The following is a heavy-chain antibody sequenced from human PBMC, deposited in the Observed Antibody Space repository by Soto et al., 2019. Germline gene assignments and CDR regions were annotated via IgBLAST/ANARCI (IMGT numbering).Heavy chain of an antibody. CDR3: TRVHTTGPVIPDY. D-gene: IGHD3-9*01. CDR1: GYKFSSYA. Sequence: GASVKVSCKASGYKFSSYAIHWVRQAPGQRLEWMGWINVGNGNTKYSQKFHDRVTIIRDTSADTAYMEVNSLKTEDTAFYYCTRVHTTGPVIPDYWGQGTPVTVSS. J-gene: IGHJ4*02. V-gene: IGHV1-3*01. CDR2: INVGNGNT.